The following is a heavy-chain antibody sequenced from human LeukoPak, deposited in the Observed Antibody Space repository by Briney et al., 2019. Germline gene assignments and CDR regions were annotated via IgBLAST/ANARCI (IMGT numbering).Heavy chain of an antibody. J-gene: IGHJ3*02. CDR3: ARDMDSSGYPSDAFDI. V-gene: IGHV1-18*01. Sequence: GASVKVSCKASGYTFTSYGISWVRQAPGQGLEWMGWISAYNGNTNYAQKLQGRVTMTTDTSASTAYMELSSLRSEDTAVYYCARDMDSSGYPSDAFDIWGQGTMVTVSS. D-gene: IGHD3-22*01. CDR2: ISAYNGNT. CDR1: GYTFTSYG.